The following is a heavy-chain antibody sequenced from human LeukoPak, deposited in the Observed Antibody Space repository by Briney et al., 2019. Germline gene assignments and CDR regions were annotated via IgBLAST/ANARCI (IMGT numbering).Heavy chain of an antibody. CDR2: IGSDDRT. V-gene: IGHV3-23*01. CDR3: ARQYYYDTSGYDAFDI. D-gene: IGHD3-22*01. J-gene: IGHJ3*02. Sequence: PRGSLRLSCAASGFTFRDYAISWVRQAPGKGLEWVSGIGSDDRTHYAETVKGRFAISRGMDESTLFLQMNSLRAEDTAVYYCARQYYYDTSGYDAFDIWGQGTMVTVSS. CDR1: GFTFRDYA.